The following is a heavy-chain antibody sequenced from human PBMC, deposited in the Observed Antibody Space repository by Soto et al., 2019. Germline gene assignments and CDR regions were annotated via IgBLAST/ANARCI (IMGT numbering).Heavy chain of an antibody. D-gene: IGHD6-13*01. CDR2: IYYSGST. V-gene: IGHV4-59*01. CDR3: ARVAIAGTTNWFDP. Sequence: SETLSLTCTVSGGSISSYYWSWIRQPPGKGLEWIGYIYYSGSTNYNPSIKSRVTISVDTSKNQFSLKLSSVTAADTAVYYCARVAIAGTTNWFDPWGQGTLVTVSS. J-gene: IGHJ5*02. CDR1: GGSISSYY.